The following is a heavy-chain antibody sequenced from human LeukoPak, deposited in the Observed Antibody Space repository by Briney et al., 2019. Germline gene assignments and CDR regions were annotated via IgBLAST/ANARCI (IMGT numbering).Heavy chain of an antibody. D-gene: IGHD5-24*01. J-gene: IGHJ4*02. CDR2: IVPIFGTA. Sequence: SVKVSCKASGGTFSSYAISWVRQAPGQGLEWMGGIVPIFGTANYAQKFQGRVTTTTDESTSTAYMELSSLRSEDTAVYYCASGRGWLQFNWGQGTLVTVSS. CDR3: ASGRGWLQFN. CDR1: GGTFSSYA. V-gene: IGHV1-69*05.